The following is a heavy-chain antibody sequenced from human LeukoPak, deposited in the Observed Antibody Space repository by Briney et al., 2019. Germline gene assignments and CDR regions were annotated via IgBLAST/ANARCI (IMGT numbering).Heavy chain of an antibody. CDR2: IIPIFGTA. V-gene: IGHV1-69*05. D-gene: IGHD6-13*01. J-gene: IGHJ5*02. CDR3: ARGSRYSSSFDP. CDR1: GGTFSSYA. Sequence: SVKVSCKASGGTFSSYAISWVRQAPGQGLEWMGRIIPIFGTANYAQKFQGRVTITTDESTSTAYMELSSLRSEDTAVYYCARGSRYSSSFDPWGQGTLVTVSS.